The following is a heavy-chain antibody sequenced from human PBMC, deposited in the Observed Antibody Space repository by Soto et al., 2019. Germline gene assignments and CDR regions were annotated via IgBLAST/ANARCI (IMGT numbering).Heavy chain of an antibody. V-gene: IGHV1-46*01. D-gene: IGHD6-19*01. Sequence: ASLKASCEASRYTFTCYYIHWVRQAPGQGLEWMGIINPSGGSTSYAQKFQGRVTMTRDTSTSTAYMELSSLRSEDTAVYYWAGDAFYSSGWYSRYDCWGQGSLVSVSS. CDR2: INPSGGST. CDR3: AGDAFYSSGWYSRYDC. J-gene: IGHJ4*02. CDR1: RYTFTCYY.